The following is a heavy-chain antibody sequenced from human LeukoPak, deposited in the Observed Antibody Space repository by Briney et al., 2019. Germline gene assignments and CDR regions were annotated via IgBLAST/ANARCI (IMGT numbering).Heavy chain of an antibody. V-gene: IGHV4-39*01. CDR3: ARRVYYDFWSGYPYYFDY. D-gene: IGHD3-3*01. J-gene: IGHJ4*02. CDR2: IYYSGST. Sequence: SETLSLTCTVSGGSISSSSYYWGWIHQPPGKGLEWIGSIYYSGSTYYNPSLKSRVTISVDTSKNQFSLKLSSVTAADTAVYYCARRVYYDFWSGYPYYFDYWGQGTLVTVSS. CDR1: GGSISSSSYY.